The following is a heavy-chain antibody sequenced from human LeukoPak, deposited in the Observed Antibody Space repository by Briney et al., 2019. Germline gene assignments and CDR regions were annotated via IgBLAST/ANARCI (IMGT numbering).Heavy chain of an antibody. J-gene: IGHJ4*02. CDR2: ISSSGSTI. D-gene: IGHD4-17*01. CDR3: ARDHRTTETPHFDY. Sequence: PGGSLRLSCDASGFTFSDYYMSWIRQAPGKGLEWVSYISSSGSTIYYADSVKGRFTISRDNAKNSLYLQMNSLRAEDTAAYYCARDHRTTETPHFDYWGQGTLVTVSS. CDR1: GFTFSDYY. V-gene: IGHV3-11*04.